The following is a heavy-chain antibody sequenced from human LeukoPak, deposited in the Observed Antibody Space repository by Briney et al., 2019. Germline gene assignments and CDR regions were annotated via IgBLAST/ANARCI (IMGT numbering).Heavy chain of an antibody. CDR1: GYTFTSYD. J-gene: IGHJ4*02. V-gene: IGHV1-8*01. CDR3: ARAKTDGDYVDY. Sequence: ASVKVSCKASGYTFTSYDINRVRQATGQGLEWMEWMNPNSGNTGYAQKFQGRVTMTRNTSISTAYMELSSLRSEDTAVYYCARAKTDGDYVDYWGQGTLVTVSS. D-gene: IGHD4-17*01. CDR2: MNPNSGNT.